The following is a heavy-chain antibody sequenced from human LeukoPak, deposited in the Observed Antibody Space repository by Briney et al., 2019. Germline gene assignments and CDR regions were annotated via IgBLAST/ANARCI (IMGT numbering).Heavy chain of an antibody. CDR1: GGSISFYH. Sequence: SETLSLTCTVSGGSISFYHWSWIRQSPGKELEWIGDISESGSTNYMPSLKSRVTTSVDTSNQFSLKLSSVTAADTAVYYCARAGSGWYGGRLFEFWGPGALVAVSS. J-gene: IGHJ4*02. V-gene: IGHV4-59*01. CDR3: ARAGSGWYGGRLFEF. D-gene: IGHD6-13*01. CDR2: ISESGST.